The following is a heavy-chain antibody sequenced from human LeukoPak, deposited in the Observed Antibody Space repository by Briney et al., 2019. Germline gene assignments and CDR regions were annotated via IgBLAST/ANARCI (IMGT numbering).Heavy chain of an antibody. Sequence: ASVKVSCKASGYTFTSYAIHWVRQAPGQRLEWMGWINAGNGNTKYSQKFQSRVTITADKSTSTAYMELSSLRSEDTAVYYCARGARYCSGGSCYYYYYYMDVWGKGTTVTVSS. J-gene: IGHJ6*03. CDR3: ARGARYCSGGSCYYYYYYMDV. V-gene: IGHV1-3*01. D-gene: IGHD2-15*01. CDR2: INAGNGNT. CDR1: GYTFTSYA.